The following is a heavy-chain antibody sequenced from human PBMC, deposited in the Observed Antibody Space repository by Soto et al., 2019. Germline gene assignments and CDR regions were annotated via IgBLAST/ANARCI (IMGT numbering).Heavy chain of an antibody. D-gene: IGHD4-17*01. Sequence: QLQLQESGPGLVKPSETLSLPCTVSVGSISSSSYSWGWIRQPPGKGLGWIGSIYYSGSTYYNPSLKSRVTISVDTSKNQFSLKLSSVTAADTAVYYCARYGDYVGRVGPIDYWGQGTLVTVSS. J-gene: IGHJ4*02. CDR3: ARYGDYVGRVGPIDY. V-gene: IGHV4-39*01. CDR1: VGSISSSSYS. CDR2: IYYSGST.